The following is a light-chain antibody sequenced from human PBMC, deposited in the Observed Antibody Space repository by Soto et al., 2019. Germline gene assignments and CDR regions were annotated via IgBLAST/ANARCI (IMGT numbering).Light chain of an antibody. CDR2: GDN. V-gene: IGLV1-44*01. Sequence: QSVLTQPPSASGTPGQRVTISCSGSGSSIGTNTVNWYRQLPGTAPKLLIYGDNQRPSGVPDRFSGAKSGTSASLAISGLQSDDEAEDYCAAWDGSLNNVLFGGGTKLTVL. J-gene: IGLJ2*01. CDR3: AAWDGSLNNVL. CDR1: GSSIGTNT.